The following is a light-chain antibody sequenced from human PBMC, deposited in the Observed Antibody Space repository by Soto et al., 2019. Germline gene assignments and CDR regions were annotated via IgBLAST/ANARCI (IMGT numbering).Light chain of an antibody. Sequence: EIVLTQSPGTLSLSPGERATLSCRASQNVRSNLAWYQQKPGQAPRLLIYGASTRATGIPARFSGRGSGTEFTLTISSLQPDDFATYYCQHYNSYSEAFGQGTKVDI. CDR2: GAS. J-gene: IGKJ1*01. V-gene: IGKV3-15*01. CDR3: QHYNSYSEA. CDR1: QNVRSN.